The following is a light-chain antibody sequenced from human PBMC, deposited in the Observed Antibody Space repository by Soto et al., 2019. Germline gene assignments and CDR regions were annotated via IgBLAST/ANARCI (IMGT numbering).Light chain of an antibody. CDR3: AAWDDSLSGPV. Sequence: QSVLTQPPSASGTPGQRVTISCSGSSSNIGSNYVYWYQQLPGTAPKLLIYRNNQRPSGVPDRFSGSKSGTSASLAISGLRSEDEAYYYCAAWDDSLSGPVLGGGTKLTVL. V-gene: IGLV1-47*01. CDR2: RNN. CDR1: SSNIGSNY. J-gene: IGLJ3*02.